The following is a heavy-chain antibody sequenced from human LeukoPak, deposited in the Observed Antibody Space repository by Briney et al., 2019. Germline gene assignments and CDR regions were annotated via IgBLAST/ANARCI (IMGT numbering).Heavy chain of an antibody. D-gene: IGHD1-14*01. CDR1: GYTRTELS. V-gene: IGHV1-69*13. Sequence: ASVKVSCKVSGYTRTELSMHWVRQAPGKGLEWMGGIIPIFGTANYAQKFQGRVTITADESTSTAYMELSSLKASDTAMYYCARRAVIKPDYYYGMDVWGQGTTVTVSS. CDR3: ARRAVIKPDYYYGMDV. J-gene: IGHJ6*02. CDR2: IIPIFGTA.